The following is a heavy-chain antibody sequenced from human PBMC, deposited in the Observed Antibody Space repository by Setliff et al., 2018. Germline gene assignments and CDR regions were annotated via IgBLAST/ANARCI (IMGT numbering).Heavy chain of an antibody. J-gene: IGHJ4*02. CDR3: ARRVSYDSSGYPLGY. V-gene: IGHV1-8*01. CDR2: MNPSSGNT. Sequence: ASVKVSCKVTGYTFSSYDINWVRQATGQGLELMGWMNPSSGNTGYAQKLQGRVTMTRNISISTAYMGLISLKSDDTALYYCARRVSYDSSGYPLGYWGQGTLVT. CDR1: GYTFSSYD. D-gene: IGHD3-22*01.